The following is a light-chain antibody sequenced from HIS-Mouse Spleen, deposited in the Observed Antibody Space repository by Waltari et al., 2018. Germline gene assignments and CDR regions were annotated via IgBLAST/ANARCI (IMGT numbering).Light chain of an antibody. Sequence: QSALTQPRSVSGSPGQSVTISCTGTSSDVGGYNYVSWYQRHPGKAPKRMIYDVSKRPSGVPDRFSGSKSGNTASLTISGLQAEDEADYYCCSYAGSYTLVFGGGTKLTVL. CDR2: DVS. CDR3: CSYAGSYTLV. CDR1: SSDVGGYNY. V-gene: IGLV2-11*01. J-gene: IGLJ2*01.